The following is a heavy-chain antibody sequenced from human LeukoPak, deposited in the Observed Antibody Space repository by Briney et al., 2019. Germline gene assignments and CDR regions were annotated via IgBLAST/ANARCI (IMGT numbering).Heavy chain of an antibody. CDR2: IYYSGST. Sequence: PSETLSLTCTVSGGSISSSSYYWGWIRQPPGKGLEWIGSIYYSGSTNYNPSLKSRISTPIDTSKNQFSLKLSSVTAADTAVYYCASCSGTGTVVYWGQGTLVTVSS. CDR3: ASCSGTGTVVY. CDR1: GGSISSSSYY. V-gene: IGHV4-39*01. J-gene: IGHJ4*02. D-gene: IGHD1/OR15-1a*01.